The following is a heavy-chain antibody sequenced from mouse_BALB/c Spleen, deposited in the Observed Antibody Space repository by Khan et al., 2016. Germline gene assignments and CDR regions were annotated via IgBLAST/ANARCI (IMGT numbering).Heavy chain of an antibody. Sequence: VQLQESGAELSRPGASVKMSCKASGYTFTTYTMHWVKQRPGQGLAWIGYINPRSGYTNYNQKFKDKATLTVDKSSSTAYMQLSSLISEDSAVYYCARSGYGNYFAYWGQGTLVTVSA. J-gene: IGHJ3*01. CDR1: GYTFTTYT. CDR3: ARSGYGNYFAY. V-gene: IGHV1-4*01. D-gene: IGHD2-10*02. CDR2: INPRSGYT.